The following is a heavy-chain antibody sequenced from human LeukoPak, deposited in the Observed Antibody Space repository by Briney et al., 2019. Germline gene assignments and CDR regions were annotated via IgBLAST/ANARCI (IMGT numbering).Heavy chain of an antibody. J-gene: IGHJ4*02. Sequence: GESLKISCKGSGYSFTSYWIGWVRQMPGKGLEWMGIICPGDSDTRYSPSFQGQVTISADKSISTAYLQWSSLKASDTAMYYCALTMYYYDSSGYYYFDYWGQGTLVTVSS. D-gene: IGHD3-22*01. V-gene: IGHV5-51*01. CDR1: GYSFTSYW. CDR2: ICPGDSDT. CDR3: ALTMYYYDSSGYYYFDY.